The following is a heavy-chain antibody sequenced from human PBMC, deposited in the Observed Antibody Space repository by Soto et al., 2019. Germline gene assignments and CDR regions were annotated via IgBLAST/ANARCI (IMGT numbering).Heavy chain of an antibody. J-gene: IGHJ4*02. CDR3: AHLNTRGYYFDY. V-gene: IGHV2-5*01. CDR1: GFSLSTSQVG. Sequence: SGPTLVNPTQTLTLTCTFSGFSLSTSQVGVGWIRQPPGKALEWLAHVYWNDAKYYRLSLKTRLTITKDTSKKQVVLTMNNMDTVETAKYLCAHLNTRGYYFDYWRKGALVNVSA. CDR2: VYWNDAK.